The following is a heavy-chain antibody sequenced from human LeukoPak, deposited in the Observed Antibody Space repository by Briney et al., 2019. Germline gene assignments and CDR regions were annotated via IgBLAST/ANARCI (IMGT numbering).Heavy chain of an antibody. D-gene: IGHD2-2*01. Sequence: PSETLSLTCAVYGGSFSGYYWSWIRQPPGKGLEWIGRIYTSGSTNYNPSLKSRVTMSVDTSKNQFSLKLSSVTAADTAVYYCARGEYCSSTSCYRYYYYYMDVWGKGTTVTVSS. CDR1: GGSFSGYY. V-gene: IGHV4-59*10. CDR2: IYTSGST. CDR3: ARGEYCSSTSCYRYYYYYMDV. J-gene: IGHJ6*03.